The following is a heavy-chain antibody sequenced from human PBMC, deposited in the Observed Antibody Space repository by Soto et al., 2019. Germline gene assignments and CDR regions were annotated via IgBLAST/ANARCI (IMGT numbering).Heavy chain of an antibody. V-gene: IGHV1-69*13. CDR1: GGTFSSYA. Sequence: SVKVSCKASGGTFSSYAISWVRQAPGQGLEWMGGIIPIFGTANYAQKFQGRVTITADESTSTAYMELSSLRSEDTAVYYCARDQHYYDSSGYYPAIWGQGTLVTVS. J-gene: IGHJ4*02. D-gene: IGHD3-22*01. CDR3: ARDQHYYDSSGYYPAI. CDR2: IIPIFGTA.